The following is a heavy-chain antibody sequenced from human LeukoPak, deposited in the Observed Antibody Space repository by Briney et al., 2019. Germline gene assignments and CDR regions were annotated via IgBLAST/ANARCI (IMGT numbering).Heavy chain of an antibody. Sequence: GGSLRLSCAASGFTFSSYWMHWVRRAPGKGLVWVSRINSDGSSTSYADSVKGRFTISRDNAKNTLYLQMNSLRAEGTAVYYCARPRYYYYMDVWGKGTTVTVSS. CDR1: GFTFSSYW. V-gene: IGHV3-74*01. CDR3: ARPRYYYYMDV. CDR2: INSDGSST. J-gene: IGHJ6*03.